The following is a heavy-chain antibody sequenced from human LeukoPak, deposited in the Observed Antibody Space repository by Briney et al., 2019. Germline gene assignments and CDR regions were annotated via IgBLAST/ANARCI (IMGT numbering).Heavy chain of an antibody. CDR3: ARNGAPVVTAITPYYYYMDV. J-gene: IGHJ6*03. Sequence: PGESLRLSCAASGFTFSDYSMNWVRQAPGKGLEWVSSISSSSSYIFYADSVRGRFSISRDNAKNSLYLQMNSLRAEDTAVYYCARNGAPVVTAITPYYYYMDVWGKGTTVTVSS. CDR2: ISSSSSYI. V-gene: IGHV3-21*01. D-gene: IGHD2-21*02. CDR1: GFTFSDYS.